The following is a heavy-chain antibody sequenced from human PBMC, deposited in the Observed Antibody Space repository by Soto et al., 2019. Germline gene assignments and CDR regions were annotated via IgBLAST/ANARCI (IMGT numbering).Heavy chain of an antibody. D-gene: IGHD2-21*02. CDR2: INPHSGST. CDR1: GYSFTDDY. V-gene: IGHV1-2*02. CDR3: ERAVYCGDDCYSYGMDV. J-gene: IGHJ6*02. Sequence: QVQVVQSGAEVKKPGASVKISCKTSGYSFTDDYLHWVRQAPGQGLEWVGWINPHSGSTNFAQKFLGRVAMTRDTSISTAYMELFSLTSDDTAIYYCERAVYCGDDCYSYGMDVWGQGTTVTVSS.